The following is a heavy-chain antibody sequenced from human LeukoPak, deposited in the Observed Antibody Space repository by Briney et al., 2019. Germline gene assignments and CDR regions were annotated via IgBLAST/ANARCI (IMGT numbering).Heavy chain of an antibody. CDR1: GGSISSYY. J-gene: IGHJ4*02. V-gene: IGHV4-59*08. CDR2: CYYSGST. D-gene: IGHD4-17*01. Sequence: PSETLSLTCTVSGGSISSYYWSWIRQPPGKGLEWIGYCYYSGSTSYNPSLKSRVTISVDTSKNQFSLKLTSVTAADTAVYYCARQTGTVTTPFDYWGQGTLVTVSS. CDR3: ARQTGTVTTPFDY.